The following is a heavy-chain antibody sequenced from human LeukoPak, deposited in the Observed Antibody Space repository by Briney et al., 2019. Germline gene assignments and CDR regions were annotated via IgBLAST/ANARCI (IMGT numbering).Heavy chain of an antibody. V-gene: IGHV3-30*02. D-gene: IGHD3-3*01. J-gene: IGHJ4*02. CDR1: GFTFSSYG. Sequence: GGSLRLSCAASGFTFSSYGMHWVRQAPGKGLEWVAFIRYDGSNKYYADSVKGRFTIPRDNSKNTLYLQMNSLRAEDTAVYYCAKDLLERGRGYFDYWGQGTLVTVSS. CDR3: AKDLLERGRGYFDY. CDR2: IRYDGSNK.